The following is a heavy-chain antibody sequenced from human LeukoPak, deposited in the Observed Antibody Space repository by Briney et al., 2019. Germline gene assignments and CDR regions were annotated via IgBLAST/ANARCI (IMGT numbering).Heavy chain of an antibody. CDR2: INPGDSDT. J-gene: IGHJ4*02. V-gene: IGHV5-51*01. CDR1: GYSFTNYW. Sequence: SGEPLKISCKGSGYSFTNYWIGWVRQMPGKGLEWMGIINPGDSDTRYSPSFQGQVTISADKSISSAYLQWSSLKASDTAMYYCARQVEPTTLLEFDYWGQGTLVTVSS. D-gene: IGHD1-26*01. CDR3: ARQVEPTTLLEFDY.